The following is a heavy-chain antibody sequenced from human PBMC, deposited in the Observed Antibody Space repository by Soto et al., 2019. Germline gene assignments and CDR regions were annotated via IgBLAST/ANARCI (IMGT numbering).Heavy chain of an antibody. J-gene: IGHJ4*02. V-gene: IGHV3-15*01. CDR2: IKSKTDGGTT. Sequence: GGYLRLSCAASGFTFSNALMSWVRQAPGKGLEWVGRIKSKTDGGTTDYAAPVKGRFTISRDDSKNTLYLQMNSLKTEDTAVYYYTTDPGGDWLFGWGQGTLVTVSS. D-gene: IGHD3-9*01. CDR1: GFTFSNAL. CDR3: TTDPGGDWLFG.